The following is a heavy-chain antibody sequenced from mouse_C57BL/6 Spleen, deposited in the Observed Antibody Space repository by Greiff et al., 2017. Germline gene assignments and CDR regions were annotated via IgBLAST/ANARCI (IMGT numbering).Heavy chain of an antibody. Sequence: EVQLVESGGGLVKPGGSLKLSCAASGFTFSSYAMSWVRQTPEKRLEWVATISDGGSYTYYPDNVKGRFTISRDNAKNNRYLQMSHLKSEDTAMYYGAREGTTVVADYFDYWGQGTTLTVSS. V-gene: IGHV5-4*01. CDR3: AREGTTVVADYFDY. CDR2: ISDGGSYT. J-gene: IGHJ2*01. D-gene: IGHD1-1*01. CDR1: GFTFSSYA.